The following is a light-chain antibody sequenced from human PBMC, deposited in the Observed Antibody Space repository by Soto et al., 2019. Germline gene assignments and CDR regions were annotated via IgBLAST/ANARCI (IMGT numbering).Light chain of an antibody. CDR3: QKYNNVSWT. Sequence: DIQMTQSPSSLSASVGDRVTITCRASQGISKYLAWYQQRPGKVPKLLIWSASTLQSGVPSRFSGSGSGTDFTLTISSLQPEHVATYYCQKYNNVSWTFGQGTKVEIK. V-gene: IGKV1-27*01. J-gene: IGKJ1*01. CDR2: SAS. CDR1: QGISKY.